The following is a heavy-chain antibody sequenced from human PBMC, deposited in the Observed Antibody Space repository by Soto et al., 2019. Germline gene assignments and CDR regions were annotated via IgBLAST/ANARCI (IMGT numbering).Heavy chain of an antibody. D-gene: IGHD3-10*01. CDR2: INWNSGSI. Sequence: GINWNSGSIGYADSVKGRFTISRDNAKTSLYLQMNSLRAEDTALYYCAKDRGSGSYAANYYYYGMDVWGQGTTVTVSS. J-gene: IGHJ6*02. CDR3: AKDRGSGSYAANYYYYGMDV. V-gene: IGHV3-9*01.